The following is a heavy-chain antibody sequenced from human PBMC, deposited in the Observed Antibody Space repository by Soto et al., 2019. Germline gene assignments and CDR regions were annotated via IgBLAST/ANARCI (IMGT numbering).Heavy chain of an antibody. V-gene: IGHV3-21*01. CDR2: ISSSSSYI. CDR3: AAGGYCSSTSCNYYMDV. J-gene: IGHJ6*03. Sequence: PGGSLRLSCAASGFTFSSYSMNWVRQAPGKGLEWVSSISSSSSYIYYADSVKGRFTISRDNAKNSLYLQMNSLRAEDTAVYYCAAGGYCSSTSCNYYMDVWGKGTTVTVS. CDR1: GFTFSSYS. D-gene: IGHD2-2*01.